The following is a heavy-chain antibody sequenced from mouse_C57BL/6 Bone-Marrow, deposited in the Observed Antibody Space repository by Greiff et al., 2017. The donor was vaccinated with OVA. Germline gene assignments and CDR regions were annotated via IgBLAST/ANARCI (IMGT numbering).Heavy chain of an antibody. Sequence: QVQLQQSGPELVKPGASVKISCKASGYAFSSSWMNWVKQRPGKGLEWIGRIYPGDGDTNYNGKFKGKATLTADKSSSTAYMQLSSLTSEDSAVYFCARSEDYGSSSSFAYWGQGTLVTVSA. CDR1: GYAFSSSW. CDR2: IYPGDGDT. CDR3: ARSEDYGSSSSFAY. D-gene: IGHD1-1*01. J-gene: IGHJ3*01. V-gene: IGHV1-82*01.